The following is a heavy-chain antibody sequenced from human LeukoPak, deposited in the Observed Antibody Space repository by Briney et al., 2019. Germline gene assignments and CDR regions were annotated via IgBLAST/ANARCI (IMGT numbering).Heavy chain of an antibody. CDR3: ARVQRWLQSIDY. CDR1: GGSFSGYY. CDR2: INHSGST. J-gene: IGHJ4*02. D-gene: IGHD5-24*01. Sequence: SETLSLTCAVYGGSFSGYYWSWIRQPPGKGLEWIGEINHSGSTNYNPSLKSRVTISADASKNQFSLKLSSVTAADTAVYYCARVQRWLQSIDYWGQGTLVTVSS. V-gene: IGHV4-34*01.